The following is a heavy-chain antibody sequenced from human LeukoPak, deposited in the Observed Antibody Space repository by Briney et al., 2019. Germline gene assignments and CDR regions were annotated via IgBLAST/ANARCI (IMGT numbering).Heavy chain of an antibody. CDR2: IYSGGST. D-gene: IGHD3-10*01. CDR1: GFTVSSNY. J-gene: IGHJ4*02. V-gene: IGHV3-53*01. CDR3: ARDLGRITIN. Sequence: GGSLRLSCAPSGFTVSSNYMSWVRQAPGKGLEWDSVIYSGGSTYYADSVKGRFTISRDNSKNTLYLQMNSLRAEVAAVYYCARDLGRITINWGQGTLVTVSS.